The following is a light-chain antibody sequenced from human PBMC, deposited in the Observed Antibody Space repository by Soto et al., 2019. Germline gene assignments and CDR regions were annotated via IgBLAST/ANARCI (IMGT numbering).Light chain of an antibody. V-gene: IGKV1-5*03. J-gene: IGKJ1*01. CDR2: KAS. Sequence: DIQMTQSPSTLSASVGDRVTITCRASQIISSWLAWYQQKPGKAPKLLIYKASSLLSGVPSRFSGSGSGTEFTLTISGLQPDDVATYYCQQYNTYWTFGQGTKVEIK. CDR1: QIISSW. CDR3: QQYNTYWT.